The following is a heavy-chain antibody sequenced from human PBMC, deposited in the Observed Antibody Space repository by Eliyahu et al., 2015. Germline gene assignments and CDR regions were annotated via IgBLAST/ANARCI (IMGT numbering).Heavy chain of an antibody. CDR3: ARRIHRYNWNYVSYYYGMDV. Sequence: QVQLQQWGAGLLKPSETLSLTCAVXXGSFSGYYWRWIRQPPGKGLEXIGEIXHSGSTNHNPSLKSRVTISVDTSKNQFSLKLSSVTAADTAVYYCARRIHRYNWNYVSYYYGMDVWGQGTTVTVSS. CDR2: IXHSGST. D-gene: IGHD1-7*01. J-gene: IGHJ6*02. V-gene: IGHV4-34*01. CDR1: XGSFSGYY.